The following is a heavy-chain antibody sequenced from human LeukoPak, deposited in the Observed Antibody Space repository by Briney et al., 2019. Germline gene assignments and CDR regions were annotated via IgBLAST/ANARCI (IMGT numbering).Heavy chain of an antibody. CDR2: IKQDGSEK. Sequence: PGGSLRLSCVGSGFTFSDYWMSWVRQAPGKGLEGGANIKQDGSEKDYVDALKGRFTISRDNAKNSLYLQMNSLRAEDTAVYYCARWLELMRNFDWWGQGTLVTVSS. CDR3: ARWLELMRNFDW. J-gene: IGHJ4*02. V-gene: IGHV3-7*01. CDR1: GFTFSDYW. D-gene: IGHD5-24*01.